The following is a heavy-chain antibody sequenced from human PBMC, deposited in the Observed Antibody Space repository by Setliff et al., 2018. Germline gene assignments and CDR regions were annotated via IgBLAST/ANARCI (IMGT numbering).Heavy chain of an antibody. CDR2: IFPSGTT. CDR1: RDPPDSGAVY. J-gene: IGHJ4*02. D-gene: IGHD2-2*01. V-gene: IGHV4-61*09. Sequence: KTSETLSLTCPQESLRDPPDSGAVYWTWIRQPAGKGLEWIGHIFPSGTTKYNPSLQSRVTISLDTSNHQFSLTLSSMTAADTAVYYCARTNYAADYWGPGLLVTVSS. CDR3: ARTNYAADY.